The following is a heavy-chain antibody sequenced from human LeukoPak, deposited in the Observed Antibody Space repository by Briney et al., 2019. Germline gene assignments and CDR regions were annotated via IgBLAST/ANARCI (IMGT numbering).Heavy chain of an antibody. D-gene: IGHD4-17*01. J-gene: IGHJ4*02. CDR2: ISSSGNSK. CDR1: GFILSNYR. Sequence: GGSLRLSCAASGFILSNYRMNWVRQAPGKGLEWVAYISSSGNSKYYADSVKGRFTISRDNAKNSLYLQMNSLRAEDTAVYYCASPGVTTVTTGWGQGTLVTVSS. V-gene: IGHV3-48*04. CDR3: ASPGVTTVTTG.